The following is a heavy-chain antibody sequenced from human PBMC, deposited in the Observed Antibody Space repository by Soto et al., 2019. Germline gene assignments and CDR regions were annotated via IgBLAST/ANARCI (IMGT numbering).Heavy chain of an antibody. CDR3: ARDLQDIVVVPAAGGFDP. CDR1: GYTFTSYG. CDR2: ISAYNGNT. Sequence: GASVKVSCKASGYTFTSYGISWVRQAPGQGLEWMGWISAYNGNTNYAQKLQGRVTMTTDTSTSTAYMELRSLRSDDTAVYYCARDLQDIVVVPAAGGFDPWGQGTLVTVSS. J-gene: IGHJ5*02. V-gene: IGHV1-18*01. D-gene: IGHD2-2*01.